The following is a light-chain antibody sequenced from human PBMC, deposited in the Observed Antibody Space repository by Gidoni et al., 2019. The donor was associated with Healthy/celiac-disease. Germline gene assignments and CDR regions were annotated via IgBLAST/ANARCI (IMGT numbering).Light chain of an antibody. J-gene: IGLJ2*01. V-gene: IGLV2-11*01. CDR1: SSDVGGYNF. CDR3: CSYAGSYTLL. Sequence: QSALTQPRSVSGSPGQPVTISCTGTSSDVGGYNFVSWCQHHPGKAPKLMIYDVTARPSGVPDRFSGSKSGNTASLTISGLQAEDDADYYCCSYAGSYTLLFGGGTRVTVL. CDR2: DVT.